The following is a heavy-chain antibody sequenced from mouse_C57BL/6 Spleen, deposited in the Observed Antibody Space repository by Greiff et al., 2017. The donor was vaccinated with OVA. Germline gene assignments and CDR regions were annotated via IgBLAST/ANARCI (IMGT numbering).Heavy chain of an antibody. CDR1: GYTFTDYN. CDR2: INPNNGGT. D-gene: IGHD2-4*01. CDR3: ARDRYDYDVTYFDV. V-gene: IGHV1-18*01. J-gene: IGHJ1*03. Sequence: SGPELVKPGASVKIPCKASGYTFTDYNMDWVKQSHGKSLEWIGGINPNNGGTIYNQKFKGKATLTVDKSSSTAYMELRSLTSEDTAVYYCARDRYDYDVTYFDVWGTGTTVTVSS.